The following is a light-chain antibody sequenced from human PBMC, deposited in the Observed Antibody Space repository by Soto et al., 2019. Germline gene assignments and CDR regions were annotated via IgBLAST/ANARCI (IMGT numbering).Light chain of an antibody. J-gene: IGKJ1*01. CDR1: QSVSSNY. V-gene: IGKV3-20*01. CDR3: QHYNSYSEA. CDR2: GAS. Sequence: DIVLTQSPGTLSLSPGERATLSCRASQSVSSNYLAWYQQKPGQAPRLLIYGASTRATGVPDRFSGSGSGTEFTLTISSLQPDDFATYYCQHYNSYSEAFGQGTKVDIK.